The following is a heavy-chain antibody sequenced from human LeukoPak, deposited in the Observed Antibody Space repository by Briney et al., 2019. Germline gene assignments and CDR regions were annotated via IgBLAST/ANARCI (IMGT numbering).Heavy chain of an antibody. CDR1: GFTLSSYA. V-gene: IGHV3-23*01. J-gene: IGHJ6*03. Sequence: GGSLRLSCAASGFTLSSYAMNWVRQAPGKGLEWVSSITGSDDNTYYADSVKGRFTISRDNSKNTLYLQMNSLRAEDTAVYYCAKGTGTTFRFRTYSYFYHMDVWGKGTTVTVSS. D-gene: IGHD1-7*01. CDR3: AKGTGTTFRFRTYSYFYHMDV. CDR2: ITGSDDNT.